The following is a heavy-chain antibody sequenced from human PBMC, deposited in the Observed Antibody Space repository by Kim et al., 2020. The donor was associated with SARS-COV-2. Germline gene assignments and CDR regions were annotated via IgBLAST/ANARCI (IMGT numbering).Heavy chain of an antibody. CDR2: ISYDGSNK. V-gene: IGHV3-30*18. J-gene: IGHJ4*01. CDR1: GFTFSSYG. Sequence: GGSLRLSCAASGFTFSSYGMHWVRQAPGKGLEWVAVISYDGSNKYYADSVKGRFTISRDNSKNTLYLQMNSLRAEDTAVYYCAKVNDCSSTSCYYYADY. D-gene: IGHD2-2*01. CDR3: AKVNDCSSTSCYYYADY.